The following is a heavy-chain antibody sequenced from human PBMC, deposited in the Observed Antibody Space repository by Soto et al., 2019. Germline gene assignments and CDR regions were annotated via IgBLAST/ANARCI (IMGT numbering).Heavy chain of an antibody. CDR2: SYYSGST. J-gene: IGHJ4*02. D-gene: IGHD6-25*01. V-gene: IGHV4-59*01. CDR1: GGSISSYY. Sequence: PSETLSLTCTVSGGSISSYYWSWIRQPPGKGLEWSGYSYYSGSTNYNPSLKSRVTISVDTSKNQFSLKLSSVTAADTAVYYCAGSSDRLNGFDYWGQGTLVTVSS. CDR3: AGSSDRLNGFDY.